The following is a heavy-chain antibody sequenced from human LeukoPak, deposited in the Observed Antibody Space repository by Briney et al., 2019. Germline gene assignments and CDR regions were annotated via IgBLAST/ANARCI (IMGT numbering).Heavy chain of an antibody. CDR3: ARDDYRGVTNFDP. CDR2: ISYTGST. D-gene: IGHD3-10*01. V-gene: IGHV4-59*01. J-gene: IGHJ5*02. CDR1: GGSISPYF. Sequence: SETLSLTCTVSGGSISPYFWSWFRQPPGKGLEWIGYISYTGSTIYSPSLKSRVTISVDTSKNQFSLQLTSVTAADTAVYYCARDDYRGVTNFDPWGPGTLVSVSS.